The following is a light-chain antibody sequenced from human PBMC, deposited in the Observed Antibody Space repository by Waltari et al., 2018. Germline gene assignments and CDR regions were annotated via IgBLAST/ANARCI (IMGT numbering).Light chain of an antibody. CDR1: QTVSKDY. V-gene: IGKV3-20*01. CDR2: GVS. Sequence: ENVLTQSPDTLSLSPGERAPLSCRASQTVSKDYLSWYQQKPGQPPRLLIYGVSNRATGIPDRFSGSGSGTDFTLTINRLEPEDFAVYYCQQYDRSPRTFGQGTQVDIK. CDR3: QQYDRSPRT. J-gene: IGKJ1*01.